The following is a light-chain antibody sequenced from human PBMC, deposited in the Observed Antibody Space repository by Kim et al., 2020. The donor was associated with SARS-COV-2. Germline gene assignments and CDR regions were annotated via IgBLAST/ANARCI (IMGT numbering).Light chain of an antibody. CDR3: SSYTSSSTRV. J-gene: IGLJ3*02. CDR2: EVS. CDR1: SSDVGGYNY. Sequence: QSALTKSASVSGSPGQSITISCTGTSSDVGGYNYVSWYQQHPGKAPKLMIYEVSHRPSGVSNRFSGSKSGNTASLTISGLQAEDEADYYCSSYTSSSTRVFGGGTKLTVL. V-gene: IGLV2-14*01.